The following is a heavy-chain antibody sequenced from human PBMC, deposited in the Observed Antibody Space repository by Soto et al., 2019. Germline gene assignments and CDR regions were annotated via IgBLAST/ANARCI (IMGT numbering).Heavy chain of an antibody. Sequence: QVQLVESGGDVVQPGRSLRLSCAASGFTFSFYAVHWVRQAPGKGLEWVAVISYNGRNKHYVDSVKGRFTISRDNSQDTLYLQMDSLRPDYTAVYYCARQAKIGDRSQFYFDSWGQGTLVTVSS. CDR3: ARQAKIGDRSQFYFDS. D-gene: IGHD3-16*01. V-gene: IGHV3-30*04. J-gene: IGHJ4*02. CDR2: ISYNGRNK. CDR1: GFTFSFYA.